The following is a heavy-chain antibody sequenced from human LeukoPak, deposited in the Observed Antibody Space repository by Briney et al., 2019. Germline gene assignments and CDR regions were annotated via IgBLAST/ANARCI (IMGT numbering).Heavy chain of an antibody. CDR1: GGSISSSSYY. CDR2: IYYSGST. Sequence: PSETLSLTCTVSGGSISSSSYYWGWIRQPPGKGLEWIGSIYYSGSTYYNPALKSRVTISVDTSKNQFSLKLSSVTAADTAVYYCASNQPPIRIRFSGYFDYWGQGTLATVSS. D-gene: IGHD1-26*01. J-gene: IGHJ4*02. V-gene: IGHV4-39*01. CDR3: ASNQPPIRIRFSGYFDY.